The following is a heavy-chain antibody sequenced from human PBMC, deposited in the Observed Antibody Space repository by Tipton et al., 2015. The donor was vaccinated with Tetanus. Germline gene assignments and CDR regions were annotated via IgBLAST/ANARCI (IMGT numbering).Heavy chain of an antibody. D-gene: IGHD2-15*01. CDR2: SWYDGTAK. Sequence: SLRLSCAASGFIFSSYGIHWVRQAPGKGLEWVAVSWYDGTAKYYADSGKGRFTISRDNSKNTLYLQMNSLRAEDTAVYYCAREADCSGGSCFSGDFDNWGQGTQVTVSS. J-gene: IGHJ4*02. V-gene: IGHV3-33*01. CDR3: AREADCSGGSCFSGDFDN. CDR1: GFIFSSYG.